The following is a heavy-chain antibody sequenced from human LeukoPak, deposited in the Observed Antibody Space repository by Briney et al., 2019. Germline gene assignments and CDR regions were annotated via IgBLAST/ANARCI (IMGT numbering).Heavy chain of an antibody. D-gene: IGHD1-26*01. J-gene: IGHJ4*02. CDR1: GYTFTSYG. V-gene: IGHV1-18*01. CDR3: ARGSGTYPIDS. CDR2: ISAYNGNT. Sequence: ASVKVSCKASGYTFTSYGISWVRQAPGQGLEWMGWISAYNGNTNYAQKLQGRVTMTRDISTNTVYMEVRSLRSDDTAVFYCARGSGTYPIDSWGQGTLVTVSS.